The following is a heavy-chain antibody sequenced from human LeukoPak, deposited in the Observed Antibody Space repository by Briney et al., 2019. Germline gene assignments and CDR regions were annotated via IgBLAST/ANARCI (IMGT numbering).Heavy chain of an antibody. V-gene: IGHV3-9*01. CDR1: GFTFDDYA. D-gene: IGHD1-26*01. CDR3: AKGRSGSYSVPSDY. J-gene: IGHJ4*02. Sequence: GRSLRLSCAASGFTFDDYAMHWVRQAPGKGLEWVSGISWNSGSIGYADSVKGRFTISRDNAKNSLYLQMNSLRAEDTALYYCAKGRSGSYSVPSDYWGQGTLVTVSS. CDR2: ISWNSGSI.